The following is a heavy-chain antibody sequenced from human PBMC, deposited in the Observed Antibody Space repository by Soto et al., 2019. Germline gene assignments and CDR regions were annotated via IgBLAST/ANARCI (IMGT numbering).Heavy chain of an antibody. CDR1: GGTFSSYA. D-gene: IGHD2-15*01. Sequence: SVKVSCKASGGTFSSYAISWVRQAPGQGLEWMGGIIPIFGTANYAQKFQGRVTITADESTSTAYMDLSSLRSEDTAVYYCASIVVVVAATPPEIYYYYGMDVWGQGTTVTVSS. CDR3: ASIVVVVAATPPEIYYYYGMDV. CDR2: IIPIFGTA. V-gene: IGHV1-69*13. J-gene: IGHJ6*02.